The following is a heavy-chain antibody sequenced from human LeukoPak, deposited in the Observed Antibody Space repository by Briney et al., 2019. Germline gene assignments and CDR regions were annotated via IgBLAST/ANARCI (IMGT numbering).Heavy chain of an antibody. CDR3: AKGLKYYYDSSPSPGMY. D-gene: IGHD3-22*01. CDR1: GFTFNTYS. CDR2: ISSSSSYI. V-gene: IGHV3-21*04. Sequence: GGSLRLSCEASGFTFNTYSMNWVRRAPGKGLEWVSFISSSSSYIYYADSVKGRFTVSRDNAKNTLYLQMNSLRAEDTAVYYCAKGLKYYYDSSPSPGMYWGQGTLVTVSS. J-gene: IGHJ4*02.